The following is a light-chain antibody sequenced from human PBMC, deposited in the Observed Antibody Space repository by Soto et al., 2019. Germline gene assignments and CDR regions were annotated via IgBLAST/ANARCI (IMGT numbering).Light chain of an antibody. CDR3: QQYETYFRYT. CDR2: DAH. CDR1: QTINVK. V-gene: IGKV1-5*01. Sequence: DIQMTQSPSTLSASVGDRVSITCRASQTINVKVAWYQKKPGKAPKLLISDAHNLESGVPSRFSGSGSGTEFTLTIGSLQPADFATYYYQQYETYFRYTFGQGTKLDIK. J-gene: IGKJ2*01.